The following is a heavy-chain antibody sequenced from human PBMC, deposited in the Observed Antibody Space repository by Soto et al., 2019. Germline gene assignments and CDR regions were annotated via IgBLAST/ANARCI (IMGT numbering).Heavy chain of an antibody. V-gene: IGHV3-33*01. Sequence: PGGSLRFSCAASGFSFSSHGMHWVRQAPGKGLEWLAVIWYDGSNKYYADSVKGRFTISRDNSKNMVYLQMNSLRVDDTAVYFCARWGDNKVFDYWGQGTLVTVSS. CDR1: GFSFSSHG. CDR2: IWYDGSNK. D-gene: IGHD3-10*01. CDR3: ARWGDNKVFDY. J-gene: IGHJ4*02.